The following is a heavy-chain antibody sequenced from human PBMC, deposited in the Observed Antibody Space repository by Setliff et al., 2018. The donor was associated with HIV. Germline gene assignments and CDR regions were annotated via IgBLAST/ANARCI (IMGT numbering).Heavy chain of an antibody. V-gene: IGHV3-33*06. D-gene: IGHD6-6*01. Sequence: GESLKISCAASGFTFSSYGMHWVRQAPGKGLEWVAVIWYDGSNKYYADSVKGRFTISRDNSKNTLYLQMNSLRAEDTAVYYCAKARPVPSYYYYYYYMDVWGKGTTVTVSS. CDR1: GFTFSSYG. J-gene: IGHJ6*03. CDR3: AKARPVPSYYYYYYYMDV. CDR2: IWYDGSNK.